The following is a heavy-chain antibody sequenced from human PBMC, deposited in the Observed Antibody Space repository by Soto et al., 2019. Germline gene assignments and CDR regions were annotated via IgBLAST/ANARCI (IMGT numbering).Heavy chain of an antibody. Sequence: QVHLQESGPGQVRPSQTLSLSCSVSGSSISRGAYFWTWIRQFPGKGLEWIAYISYTGAIYYNPSLKSRVTILADTSKNQFSLKLNSVTSADTAVYYCARGGPVSVSPAWQLLGYFDYWGQGTLVTVSS. D-gene: IGHD2-15*01. CDR3: ARGGPVSVSPAWQLLGYFDY. J-gene: IGHJ4*02. CDR2: ISYTGAI. CDR1: GSSISRGAYF. V-gene: IGHV4-31*03.